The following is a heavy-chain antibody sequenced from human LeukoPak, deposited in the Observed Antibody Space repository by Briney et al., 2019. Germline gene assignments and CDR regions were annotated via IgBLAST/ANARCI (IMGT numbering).Heavy chain of an antibody. CDR1: GFTFRVYV. Sequence: GGSLRLSCAASGFTFRVYVMTWVRQAPGKGLEWVSAITGSGGSIYYADSVRGRFTISRDNSKNTLYLQMNSLRAEDTAVYYCAHPSTPDYGGLDYWGQGILVTVSS. J-gene: IGHJ4*02. V-gene: IGHV3-23*01. CDR2: ITGSGGSI. CDR3: AHPSTPDYGGLDY. D-gene: IGHD4-17*01.